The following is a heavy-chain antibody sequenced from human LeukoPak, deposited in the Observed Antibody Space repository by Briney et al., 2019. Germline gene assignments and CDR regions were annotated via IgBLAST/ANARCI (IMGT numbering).Heavy chain of an antibody. CDR1: GYSFTSYW. CDR2: IYPGDSDT. J-gene: IGHJ4*02. CDR3: ARRLATTKGFDY. Sequence: GEPLNISCKGSGYSFTSYWIGWVRQLPGKGLEWMGIIYPGDSDTRYSPSFQGQVTISADKSINTAYLQWNSLKASDTAMYFCARRLATTKGFDYWGQGTLVTVSS. D-gene: IGHD6-19*01. V-gene: IGHV5-51*01.